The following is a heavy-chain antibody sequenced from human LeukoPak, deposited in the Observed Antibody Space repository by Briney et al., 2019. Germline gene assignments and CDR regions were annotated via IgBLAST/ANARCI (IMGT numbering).Heavy chain of an antibody. Sequence: ASVKVSCKASGYTFTGYYMHWVRQAPGQGLEWMGWINPKSGGTNYPQKFQGRVTMTRDTSISTAYMELSRLRSDDTAVYYCARTDPTYYFDYWGQGTLVTVSS. CDR1: GYTFTGYY. CDR3: ARTDPTYYFDY. J-gene: IGHJ4*02. CDR2: INPKSGGT. V-gene: IGHV1-2*02.